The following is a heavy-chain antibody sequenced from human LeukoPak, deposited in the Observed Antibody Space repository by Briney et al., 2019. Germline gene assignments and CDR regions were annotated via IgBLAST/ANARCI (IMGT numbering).Heavy chain of an antibody. Sequence: KPGGSLRLSCAASGFSSISYTMNWFGRAPGKGLKWVSIISIIGTYIYYADSVKGRFTISRDNAKNALYLQMNSLRVEDTAVYYCARDGRCGGDCYASWGQGTMVTVSS. J-gene: IGHJ4*02. CDR2: ISIIGTYI. V-gene: IGHV3-21*01. CDR1: GFSSISYT. D-gene: IGHD2-21*02. CDR3: ARDGRCGGDCYAS.